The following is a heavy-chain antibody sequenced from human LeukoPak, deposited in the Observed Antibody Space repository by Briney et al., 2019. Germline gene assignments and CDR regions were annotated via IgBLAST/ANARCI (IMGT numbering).Heavy chain of an antibody. CDR1: GFTFSSYS. Sequence: GGSLRLSCAASGFTFSSYSMNWVRQAPGKGLEWVSSISSSSSYIYYADSVKGRFTISRDNAKNSLYLQMNSLRAEDTAVYYCARGERSGVLGTTKVGFDYWGQGTLVTVSS. V-gene: IGHV3-21*01. CDR3: ARGERSGVLGTTKVGFDY. J-gene: IGHJ4*02. D-gene: IGHD4-17*01. CDR2: ISSSSSYI.